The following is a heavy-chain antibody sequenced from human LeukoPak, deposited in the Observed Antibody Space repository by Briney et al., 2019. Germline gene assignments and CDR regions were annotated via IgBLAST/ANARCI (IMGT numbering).Heavy chain of an antibody. D-gene: IGHD5-12*01. CDR3: ARIFLTYSGYDLNFFDS. CDR2: ITILGPYT. V-gene: IGHV3-21*01. Sequence: GGSLRLSCAPSGFSLSNYSMNWVRQAPGKGLDWVSSITILGPYTYYAESVKGRFTISRENANNSLYLQMNSLRGEDTAVYYCARIFLTYSGYDLNFFDSWGQGALVTVSP. CDR1: GFSLSNYS. J-gene: IGHJ4*02.